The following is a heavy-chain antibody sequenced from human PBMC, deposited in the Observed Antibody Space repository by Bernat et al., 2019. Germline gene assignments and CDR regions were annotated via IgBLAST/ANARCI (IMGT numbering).Heavy chain of an antibody. CDR2: MYHSGGT. CDR1: GYSISSDYY. V-gene: IGHV4-38-2*01. Sequence: QVQLQESGPGLVKSSETLSLTCAVSGYSISSDYYWGWIRQPPGKGLEWIGSMYHSGGTSYNPSLKSRVTISVDTSKNQFSLRLSSVTAADTAVYYCARVGSTNYYYYYMDVRGKGTTVTVSS. D-gene: IGHD2-2*01. CDR3: ARVGSTNYYYYYMDV. J-gene: IGHJ6*03.